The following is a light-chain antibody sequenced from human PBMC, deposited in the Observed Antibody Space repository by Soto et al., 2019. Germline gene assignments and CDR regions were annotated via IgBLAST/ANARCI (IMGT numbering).Light chain of an antibody. CDR3: AAWDDSLHGSVV. Sequence: QSVLTQAPSASGTPGQRVTISCSGSSSNIGSNTVNWYQQLPGTAPKLLIYSSNQRPSGVPDRFSGSKSGTSASLAISGLQSEDEADYYCAAWDDSLHGSVVFGGGTQLTVL. J-gene: IGLJ3*02. CDR2: SSN. CDR1: SSNIGSNT. V-gene: IGLV1-44*01.